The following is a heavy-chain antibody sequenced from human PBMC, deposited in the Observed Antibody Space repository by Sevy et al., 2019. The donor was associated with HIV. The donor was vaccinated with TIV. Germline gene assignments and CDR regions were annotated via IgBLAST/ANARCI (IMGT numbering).Heavy chain of an antibody. CDR3: ARGSGSKTWFDP. J-gene: IGHJ5*02. Sequence: ASVKVSCKTSGGTFSSYAISWVRQAPGQGLEWMGGIIPIFGTANYAQKFQGRVTITADESTSTAYMDLRSLRSEDTAVYYCARGSGSKTWFDPWGQGTLVTVSS. CDR2: IIPIFGTA. D-gene: IGHD5-12*01. V-gene: IGHV1-69*13. CDR1: GGTFSSYA.